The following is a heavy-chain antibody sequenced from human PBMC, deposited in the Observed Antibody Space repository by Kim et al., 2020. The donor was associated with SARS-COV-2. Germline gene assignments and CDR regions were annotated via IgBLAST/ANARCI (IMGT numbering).Heavy chain of an antibody. V-gene: IGHV4-4*02. CDR3: ARDRGIAVAGTKVWFDP. J-gene: IGHJ5*02. D-gene: IGHD6-19*01. Sequence: LKSRVTISVDKSKNQFSLKLSSVTAADTAVYYCARDRGIAVAGTKVWFDPWGQGTLVTVSS.